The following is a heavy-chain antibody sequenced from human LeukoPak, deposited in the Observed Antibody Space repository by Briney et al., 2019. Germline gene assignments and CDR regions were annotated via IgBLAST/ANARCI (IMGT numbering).Heavy chain of an antibody. D-gene: IGHD2-21*01. J-gene: IGHJ4*02. CDR2: IWYDGRNK. Sequence: GGSLRLSCAASGFTFSSYGMHWVRQAPGKGLEWVAIIWYDGRNKYHADSVKGRFTISRDNSKNTLYLQMNSLRAEDTAVYYCARGSDVVVLDHWGQGTLVTVSS. CDR1: GFTFSSYG. V-gene: IGHV3-33*01. CDR3: ARGSDVVVLDH.